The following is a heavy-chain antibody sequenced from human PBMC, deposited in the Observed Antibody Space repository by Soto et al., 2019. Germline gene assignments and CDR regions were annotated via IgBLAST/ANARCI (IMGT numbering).Heavy chain of an antibody. V-gene: IGHV6-1*01. J-gene: IGHJ4*02. CDR3: AREGHSSSPWWEYYFDY. D-gene: IGHD6-6*01. CDR2: TYYRSKWYN. CDR1: GDSVSSNSAA. Sequence: QVQLQQSGPGLVKPSQTLSLTCAISGDSVSSNSAAWNWIRQSPSRGLEWLGRTYYRSKWYNDYSVSVKSRITINPDTSKNQFSLQLNSVTPEDTAVYYCAREGHSSSPWWEYYFDYWGQGTLVTVSS.